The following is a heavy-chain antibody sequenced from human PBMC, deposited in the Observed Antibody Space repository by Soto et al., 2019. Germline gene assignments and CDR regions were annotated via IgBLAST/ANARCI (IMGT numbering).Heavy chain of an antibody. D-gene: IGHD6-19*01. V-gene: IGHV3-23*01. CDR3: GKLMSSGWYFHY. J-gene: IGHJ4*02. Sequence: EVQVLESGGGLVQPGESLRLSCAASGFTFSDFAMSWVRQAPGKGLEWVSSISGSGGTIYYADSVKGRFTISRDNSKNTLYLQMETLRADDTALYYCGKLMSSGWYFHYWGQGTLVTVSS. CDR1: GFTFSDFA. CDR2: ISGSGGTI.